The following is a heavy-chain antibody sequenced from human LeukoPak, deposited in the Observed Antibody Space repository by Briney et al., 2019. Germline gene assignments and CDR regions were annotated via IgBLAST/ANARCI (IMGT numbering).Heavy chain of an antibody. D-gene: IGHD1-26*01. V-gene: IGHV3-33*01. CDR3: ARERMWELLNYFDY. CDR2: IWYDGSNK. CDR1: GFTFSSYG. J-gene: IGHJ4*02. Sequence: PGGSLRLSCAASGFTFSSYGMHWVRQAPGKGLEWVAVIWYDGSNKYYADSVKGRFTISRDNSKNTLYLQMNSLRAEDTAVYYCARERMWELLNYFDYWGQGTLVTVSS.